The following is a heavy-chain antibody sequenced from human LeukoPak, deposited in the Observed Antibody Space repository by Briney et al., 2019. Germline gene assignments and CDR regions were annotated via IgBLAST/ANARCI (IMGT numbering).Heavy chain of an antibody. CDR3: ARDVRWDCGGDCYSFP. V-gene: IGHV4-39*02. Sequence: SETLSLTCTVSGDSISSSSSYWGWIRQPPGKGLEWIGSIYYSGSTYYNTSLKSRVTISVDTSKNQFSLKLNSVTAADTAVYYCARDVRWDCGGDCYSFPWGQGTLVTVSS. CDR2: IYYSGST. J-gene: IGHJ5*02. D-gene: IGHD2-21*02. CDR1: GDSISSSSSY.